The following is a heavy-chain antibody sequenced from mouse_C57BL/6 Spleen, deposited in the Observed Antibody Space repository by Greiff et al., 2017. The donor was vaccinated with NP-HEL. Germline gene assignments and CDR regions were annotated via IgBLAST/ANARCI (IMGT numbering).Heavy chain of an antibody. Sequence: EVHLVESGGDLVKPGGSLKLSCAASGFTFSSYGMSWVRQTPDKRLEWVATISSGGSYTNYPDSVKGRFTISRDNAKNTLYLQMSSLKSEDTAMYYCARHGDGYYGYWGQGTTLTVSS. J-gene: IGHJ2*01. V-gene: IGHV5-6*01. CDR2: ISSGGSYT. CDR3: ARHGDGYYGY. CDR1: GFTFSSYG. D-gene: IGHD2-3*01.